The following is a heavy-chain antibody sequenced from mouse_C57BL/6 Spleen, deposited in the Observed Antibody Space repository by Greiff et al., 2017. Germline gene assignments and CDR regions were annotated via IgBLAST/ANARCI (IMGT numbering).Heavy chain of an antibody. D-gene: IGHD1-1*01. CDR3: ARSDYYGRPAWCAY. V-gene: IGHV1-4*01. CDR2: INPSRGYT. CDR1: GYTFTSYT. Sequence: QVQLQQSGAELARPGASVKMSCKASGYTFTSYTMHWVKQRPGQGLEWIGYINPSRGYTKYNQKFKDKATLTADKSSSTAYMQLSGLTSEDSAVYYCARSDYYGRPAWCAYWGQGTLVTVSA. J-gene: IGHJ3*01.